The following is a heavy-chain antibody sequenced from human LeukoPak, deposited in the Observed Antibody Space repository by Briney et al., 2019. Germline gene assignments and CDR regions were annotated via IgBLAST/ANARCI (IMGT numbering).Heavy chain of an antibody. CDR1: GFTFSSYG. J-gene: IGHJ4*02. D-gene: IGHD3-9*01. V-gene: IGHV3-30*03. Sequence: GGSLRLSCAASGFTFSSYGMHWVRQAPGKGLEWVAVKSYDGSNKYYADSVKGRFTISRDNSKNTLYLQMNSLRAEDTAVYYCVVRYLDWLLENWGQGTLVTVSS. CDR2: KSYDGSNK. CDR3: VVRYLDWLLEN.